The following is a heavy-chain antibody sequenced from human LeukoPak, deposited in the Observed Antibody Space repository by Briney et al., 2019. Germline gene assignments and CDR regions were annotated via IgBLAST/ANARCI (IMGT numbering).Heavy chain of an antibody. CDR3: ARNSPDSSDYYISYYSYMDV. CDR1: GYTFTSYY. CDR2: INPSGGTT. D-gene: IGHD3-22*01. V-gene: IGHV1-46*01. Sequence: ASVKVSCKASGYTFTSYYMHWVRQAPGQGLEWMGLINPSGGTTRYAQKFQGRVTMTRDLSTSTDYMELSSLRSDDTAVYYCARNSPDSSDYYISYYSYMDVWGKGTTVTVSS. J-gene: IGHJ6*03.